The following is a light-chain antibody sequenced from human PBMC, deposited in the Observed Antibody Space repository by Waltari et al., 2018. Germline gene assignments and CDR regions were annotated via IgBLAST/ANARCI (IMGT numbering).Light chain of an antibody. J-gene: IGKJ4*01. CDR2: KMS. CDR3: VQATQCPLT. V-gene: IGKV2-24*01. Sequence: DIVMTQTPLSSPVTLGQPASISCRSSQSLVHSDGNTYLSWLQHRPGQPARLLIYKMSNRVVGVADRFSGRGAGTDFTLKISRVEAEDVGVYYCVQATQCPLTFGGGTQV. CDR1: QSLVHSDGNTY.